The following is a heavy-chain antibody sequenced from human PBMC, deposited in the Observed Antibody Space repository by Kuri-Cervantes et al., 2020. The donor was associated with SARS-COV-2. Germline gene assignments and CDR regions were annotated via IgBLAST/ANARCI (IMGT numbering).Heavy chain of an antibody. D-gene: IGHD3-22*01. CDR2: ISSSSSYI. Sequence: GGSLRLSCAASGFTSSSYSMNWVRQAPGKGLEWVSSISSSSSYIYYADSVKGRFTISRDNAKNSLYLQMNSLRDEDTAVYYCAREGYYDSSGYFDYWGQGTLVTVSS. CDR1: GFTSSSYS. V-gene: IGHV3-21*01. CDR3: AREGYYDSSGYFDY. J-gene: IGHJ4*02.